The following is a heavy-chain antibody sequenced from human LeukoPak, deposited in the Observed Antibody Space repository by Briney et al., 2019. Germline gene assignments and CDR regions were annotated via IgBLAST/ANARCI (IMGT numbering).Heavy chain of an antibody. CDR3: ARDQLGVVGSGVPGIAVAGKGPYFQH. CDR1: GYTFTNYY. CDR2: INPSGGST. V-gene: IGHV1-46*01. D-gene: IGHD6-19*01. J-gene: IGHJ1*01. Sequence: ASVKVSCKASGYTFTNYYMHWVRQAPGQGLEWMGIINPSGGSTSYAQKFQGRVTMTRDTSTSTVYMELSSLRSEDTAVYYCARDQLGVVGSGVPGIAVAGKGPYFQHWGQGTLVTVSS.